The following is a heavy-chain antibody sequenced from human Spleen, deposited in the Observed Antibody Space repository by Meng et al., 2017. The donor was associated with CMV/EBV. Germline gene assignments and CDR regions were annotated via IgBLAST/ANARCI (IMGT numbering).Heavy chain of an antibody. D-gene: IGHD2-2*01. CDR2: INPNTGGT. Sequence: ASVKVSCKTSGYTFTDYYLHWVRQAPGQGLEWMGWINPNTGGTDYAQRFQGRVTMTRDTSIRTDYMELSRLMSDDTAVYYCARRLVVLPSALSYWGQGTLVTVSS. CDR3: ARRLVVLPSALSY. J-gene: IGHJ4*02. CDR1: GYTFTDYY. V-gene: IGHV1-2*02.